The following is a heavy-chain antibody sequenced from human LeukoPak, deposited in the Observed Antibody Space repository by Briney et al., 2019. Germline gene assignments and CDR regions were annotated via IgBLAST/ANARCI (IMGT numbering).Heavy chain of an antibody. CDR1: GYTFTRYY. CDR2: INPNSGGT. V-gene: IGHV1-2*02. J-gene: IGHJ5*02. Sequence: ASVKVSCKASGYTFTRYYMHWVRQAPGQGLEWMGWINPNSGGTNYAQKFQGRVTMTRDTSISTAYMELSRLRSDDTAVYYCARDVVPLIAARVWFDPWGQGTLVTVSS. CDR3: ARDVVPLIAARVWFDP. D-gene: IGHD6-6*01.